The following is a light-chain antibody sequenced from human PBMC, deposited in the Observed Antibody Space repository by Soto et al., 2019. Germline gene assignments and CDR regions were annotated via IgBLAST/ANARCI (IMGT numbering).Light chain of an antibody. Sequence: EIVLTQSPGTLSLSLGERATLSCRASQSVSSSYLAWYQQKPGQAPRLLIYGASSRATGIPDRFSGSGSGTDFTLTISRLEPEDFAVYYCQQYGSSPTTFGQGTKV. CDR1: QSVSSSY. V-gene: IGKV3-20*01. CDR2: GAS. J-gene: IGKJ1*01. CDR3: QQYGSSPTT.